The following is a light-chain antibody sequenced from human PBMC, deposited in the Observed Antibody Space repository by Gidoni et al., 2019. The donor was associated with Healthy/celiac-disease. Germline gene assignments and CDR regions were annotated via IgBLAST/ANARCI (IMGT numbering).Light chain of an antibody. V-gene: IGKV3-15*01. CDR2: GAS. CDR1: QSVSSN. CDR3: LQYNNWPPWT. J-gene: IGKJ1*01. Sequence: MVMTQSPATLSVSPGERATLSCRASQSVSSNLAWYQQKPGQAPRLLIYGASTRATGIPARFSGSGSGTEFTLTISSLQSEDFAVYYCLQYNNWPPWTFGQGTKVEIK.